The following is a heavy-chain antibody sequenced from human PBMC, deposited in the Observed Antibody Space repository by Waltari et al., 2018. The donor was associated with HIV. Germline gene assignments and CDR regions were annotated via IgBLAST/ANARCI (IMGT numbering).Heavy chain of an antibody. J-gene: IGHJ4*02. CDR2: INTNIDET. CDR1: GYAFNGYV. V-gene: IGHV1-3*04. CDR3: ARVYGELWLNYFDY. Sequence: VQLVQSGAEVKKPGASVNVSCKAYGYAFNGYVLHWVRQAPGQRPEWMGRINTNIDETKYSQKFQGRVTITRDTSASTVYMELSSLRSEDTAVYYCARVYGELWLNYFDYWGQGTLVTVSS. D-gene: IGHD3-16*01.